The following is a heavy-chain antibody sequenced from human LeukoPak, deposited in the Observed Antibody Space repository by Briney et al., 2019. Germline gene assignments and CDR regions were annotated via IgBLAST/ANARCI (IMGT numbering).Heavy chain of an antibody. J-gene: IGHJ4*02. CDR1: GGSISSGGYY. CDR3: ARLGLGATLDY. D-gene: IGHD1-26*01. Sequence: SQTLSLTCTVSGGSISSGGYYWRWLGQHPGKGLEWIAYSYHSGTTYYNPSLKSLITISVNTTKNQFSLKLSSVTAAATAVYFCARLGLGATLDYWGQGTLVSVS. CDR2: SYHSGTT. V-gene: IGHV4-31*01.